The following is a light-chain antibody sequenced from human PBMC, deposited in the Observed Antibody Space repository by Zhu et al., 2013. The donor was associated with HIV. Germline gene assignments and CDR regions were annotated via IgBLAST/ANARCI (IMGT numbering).Light chain of an antibody. CDR1: QSISSW. CDR3: MQALQTPLT. J-gene: IGKJ4*01. CDR2: AAS. Sequence: DIQMTQSPSTLSASVGDRVTITCRASQSISSWLAWYQQKPGKAPKLLIYAASTLQSGVPSRFSGSGSGTDFTLKISRVEAEDVGVYYCMQALQTPLTFGGGTKVEIK. V-gene: IGKV1-5*01.